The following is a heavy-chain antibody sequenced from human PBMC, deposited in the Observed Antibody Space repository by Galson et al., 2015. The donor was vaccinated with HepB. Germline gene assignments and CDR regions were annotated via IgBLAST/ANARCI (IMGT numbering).Heavy chain of an antibody. Sequence: SVKVSCKASGGTFSSYAISWVRQAPGQGLEWMGGIIPIFGTANYAQKFQGRVTITADESTSTAYMELSSLRSEDTAVYYCARDPGGGELLNWYFDLWGRGTLVTVSS. CDR1: GGTFSSYA. J-gene: IGHJ2*01. D-gene: IGHD1-26*01. CDR3: ARDPGGGELLNWYFDL. V-gene: IGHV1-69*13. CDR2: IIPIFGTA.